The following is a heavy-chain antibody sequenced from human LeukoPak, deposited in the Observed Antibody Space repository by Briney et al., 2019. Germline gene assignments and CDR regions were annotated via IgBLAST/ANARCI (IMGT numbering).Heavy chain of an antibody. CDR1: GYSISSGYF. V-gene: IGHV4-38-2*02. Sequence: SETLSLTCTVSGYSISSGYFWGWIRQPPGKGLEWIGSMNYGGASHYNPSLKSRGTISVDTSKNQFSLRLSSVTAADTAVYYCASRIAVSKFDYWGQGTLVTVSS. J-gene: IGHJ4*02. D-gene: IGHD6-19*01. CDR2: MNYGGAS. CDR3: ASRIAVSKFDY.